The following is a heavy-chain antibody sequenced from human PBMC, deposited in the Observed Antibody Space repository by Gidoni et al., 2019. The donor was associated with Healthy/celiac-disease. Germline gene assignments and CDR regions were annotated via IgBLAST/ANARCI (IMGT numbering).Heavy chain of an antibody. D-gene: IGHD3-9*01. Sequence: QVQLVQSGAEVKKPGSSVKVSCKASGGTFSRMRPPCVSPIFGTANYAQKFKGRVTITADESTSTAYMELSSLRSEDTAVYYGARTLYDMLTGYYRKGFDYWGQGTLVTVSS. CDR2: PIFGTA. CDR1: GGTFSR. V-gene: IGHV1-69*01. J-gene: IGHJ4*02. CDR3: ARTLYDMLTGYYRKGFDY.